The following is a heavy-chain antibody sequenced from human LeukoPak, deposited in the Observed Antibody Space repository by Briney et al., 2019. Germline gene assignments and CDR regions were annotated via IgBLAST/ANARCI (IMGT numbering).Heavy chain of an antibody. V-gene: IGHV3-20*04. CDR1: GFTSSSYW. D-gene: IGHD2-2*01. CDR3: ARAPITSPFYFDY. J-gene: IGHJ4*02. Sequence: GGSLRLSCAASGFTSSSYWMSWVRQAPGKGLEWVSGINWSGGSTGYADPLRGRFTISRDNAKNSLYLQMDSLRAEDTALYYCARAPITSPFYFDYWGQGTLVTVSS. CDR2: INWSGGST.